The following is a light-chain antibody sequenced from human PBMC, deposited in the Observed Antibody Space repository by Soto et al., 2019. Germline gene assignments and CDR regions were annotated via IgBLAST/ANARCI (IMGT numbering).Light chain of an antibody. Sequence: EIVLTQSPATLSLSPGERATLSCRASQSVSSSLAWFQQKPGQAPRLLIYDASNRAAGIPARFSGSGSGTDFTLTISRLEPEDFAVYYCQQRSNWPSFGGGTKVDIK. CDR3: QQRSNWPS. CDR1: QSVSSS. J-gene: IGKJ4*01. V-gene: IGKV3-11*01. CDR2: DAS.